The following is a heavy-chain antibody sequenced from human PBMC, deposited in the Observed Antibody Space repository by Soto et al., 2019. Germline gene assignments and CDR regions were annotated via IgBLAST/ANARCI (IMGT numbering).Heavy chain of an antibody. Sequence: ASVKVSCKASGYTFTSYGISWVRQAPGQGLEWMGWISAYNGNTNYAQKLQGRVTMTTDTSTSTAYMKLRSLRSDDTAVYYCARDLSSQAVRGDFDYWGQGTLVTVSS. CDR3: ARDLSSQAVRGDFDY. CDR2: ISAYNGNT. CDR1: GYTFTSYG. J-gene: IGHJ4*02. V-gene: IGHV1-18*04. D-gene: IGHD3-10*01.